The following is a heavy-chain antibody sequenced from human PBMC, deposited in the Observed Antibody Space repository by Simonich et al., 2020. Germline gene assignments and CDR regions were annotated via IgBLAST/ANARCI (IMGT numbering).Heavy chain of an antibody. CDR2: INHSVRP. V-gene: IGHV4-34*01. CDR1: GGSFSGYY. D-gene: IGHD3-3*01. Sequence: QVQLQQWGAGLLKPSETLSLTCAVYGGSFSGYYWSWIRQPPGKGLEWIGEINHSVRPTYNPSLKSRVTITVDTSKNQFSLKLSSVTAADTAVYYCARRGYYNFWSGYEYFQHWGQGTLVTVSS. CDR3: ARRGYYNFWSGYEYFQH. J-gene: IGHJ1*01.